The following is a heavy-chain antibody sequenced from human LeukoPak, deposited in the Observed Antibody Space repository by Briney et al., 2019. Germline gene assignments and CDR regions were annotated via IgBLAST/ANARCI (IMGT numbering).Heavy chain of an antibody. J-gene: IGHJ4*02. V-gene: IGHV3-7*01. CDR2: IKAHGSEK. Sequence: PGGSLRLSFAASGFTFSTVWMSWVRQAPGKGREWVANIKAHGSEKYYVDYMKGRFTVSSDNAKNSPYLKMDSMRAEDTAVYYCARGGTFVSDYWGQGTLVTVSS. CDR1: GFTFSTVW. D-gene: IGHD1-1*01. CDR3: ARGGTFVSDY.